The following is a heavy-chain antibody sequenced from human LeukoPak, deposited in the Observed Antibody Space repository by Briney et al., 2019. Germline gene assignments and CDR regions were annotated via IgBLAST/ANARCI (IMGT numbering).Heavy chain of an antibody. Sequence: PGRSLRLSCAASGFTFSSYALHWVRQAPGKGLEWVAFIWSDGTYRYYADSVKGRLTISRDNSKNTLYLQMNSLGAEDTAVYYCAKSGTYYYNYYYYYMDVWGKGTTVTVSS. CDR2: IWSDGTYR. CDR3: AKSGTYYYNYYYYYMDV. J-gene: IGHJ6*03. CDR1: GFTFSSYA. D-gene: IGHD3-22*01. V-gene: IGHV3-30*02.